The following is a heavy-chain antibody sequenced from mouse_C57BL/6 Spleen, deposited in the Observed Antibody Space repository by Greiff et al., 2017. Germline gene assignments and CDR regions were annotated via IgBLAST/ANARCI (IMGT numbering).Heavy chain of an antibody. CDR3: ATNWDEGFAY. D-gene: IGHD4-1*01. CDR2: IDPSDSYT. Sequence: QVQLQQPGAELVMPGASVKLSCKASGYTFTSYWMHWVKQSPGQGLEWIGTIDPSDSYTNYNQKFKGKSTLTVDKSSSTAYMQLSSLTSEDTAVYYCATNWDEGFAYWGQGTLVTVSA. J-gene: IGHJ3*01. CDR1: GYTFTSYW. V-gene: IGHV1-69*01.